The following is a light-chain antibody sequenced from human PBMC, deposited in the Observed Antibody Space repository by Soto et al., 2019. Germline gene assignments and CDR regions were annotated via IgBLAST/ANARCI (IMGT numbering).Light chain of an antibody. Sequence: EIVLTQSPDTLCLSPGERATLSCRARESVTSSHLAWYQQKPGQAPRLLIDSASSRATGIPDRFSGSGSGTDFTLTISTLEPEDFAVYYCQYYGSTRNTFGQGTRLEIK. CDR1: ESVTSSH. V-gene: IGKV3-20*01. CDR3: QYYGSTRNT. J-gene: IGKJ5*01. CDR2: SAS.